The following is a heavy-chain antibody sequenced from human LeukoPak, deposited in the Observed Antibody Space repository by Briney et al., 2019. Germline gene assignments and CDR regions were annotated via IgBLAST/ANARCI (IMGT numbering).Heavy chain of an antibody. Sequence: PSDTLSLTCAVSGYSISSSNWWGWIRQPPGKGLEWIGYIYYSGSTNYNPSLKSRVTMSVDTSKNQFSLKLSSVTALDTAVYYCARKNLAAALDYWGQGTLVTVSS. V-gene: IGHV4-28*06. CDR3: ARKNLAAALDY. J-gene: IGHJ4*02. D-gene: IGHD2-15*01. CDR1: GYSISSSNW. CDR2: IYYSGST.